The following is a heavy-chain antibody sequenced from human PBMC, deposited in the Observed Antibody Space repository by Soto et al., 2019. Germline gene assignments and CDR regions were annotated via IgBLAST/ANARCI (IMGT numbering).Heavy chain of an antibody. CDR1: GDSGSSNRVA. J-gene: IGHJ4*02. CDR2: TYYRSKWKN. V-gene: IGHV6-1*01. Sequence: SQTLSLTCAISGDSGSSNRVAWNWVRQSPSRGLEWLGKTYYRSKWKNDYATSVKSRITINPDTSKNQFSLQLNSVTPEDTAVYYCARDDFGALDYWGQGTLVTVSS. CDR3: ARDDFGALDY. D-gene: IGHD4-17*01.